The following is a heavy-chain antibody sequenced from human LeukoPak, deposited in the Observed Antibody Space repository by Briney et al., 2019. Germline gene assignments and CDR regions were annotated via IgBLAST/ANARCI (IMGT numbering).Heavy chain of an antibody. V-gene: IGHV4-39*01. CDR1: GGSINSSSYY. D-gene: IGHD5-12*01. CDR2: IYYSGST. Sequence: SETLSLTCTVSGGSINSSSYYWGWIRQPPGKGLEWIGSIYYSGSTYYNPSLKSRVTISVDTSKNQFSLKLSSVTAADTAVYYCARGSSWLNIVATAYFDYWGQGTLVTVSS. J-gene: IGHJ4*02. CDR3: ARGSSWLNIVATAYFDY.